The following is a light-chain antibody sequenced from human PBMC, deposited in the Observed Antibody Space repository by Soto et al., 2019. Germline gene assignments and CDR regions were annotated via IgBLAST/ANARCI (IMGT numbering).Light chain of an antibody. CDR3: QTWGTAIHDVI. V-gene: IGLV4-69*01. CDR2: LNSDGRH. CDR1: SGHSTYA. J-gene: IGLJ2*01. Sequence: QLVLTQSPSASASLGASVKLTCTLTSGHSTYAIAWHQQQPEKGPRYLMKLNSDGRHSKGDGIPDRFSGSSSGAERHLIISSLPSEDEADYYCQTWGTAIHDVIFGGGTKLTVL.